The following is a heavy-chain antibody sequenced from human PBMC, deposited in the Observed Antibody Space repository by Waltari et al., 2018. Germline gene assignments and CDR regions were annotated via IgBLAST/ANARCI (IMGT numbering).Heavy chain of an antibody. CDR1: GGSFSGYY. Sequence: QVQLQQWGAGLLKPSETLSLTCAVYGGSFSGYYWTWIRTPPRKGLEWIGEINHSGSTNYNPSLKSRVTISVDTSKNQFSLKLSSVTAADTAVYYCARGVYDFWSGYSTIFDYWGQGTLVTVSS. V-gene: IGHV4-34*01. CDR2: INHSGST. J-gene: IGHJ4*02. CDR3: ARGVYDFWSGYSTIFDY. D-gene: IGHD3-3*01.